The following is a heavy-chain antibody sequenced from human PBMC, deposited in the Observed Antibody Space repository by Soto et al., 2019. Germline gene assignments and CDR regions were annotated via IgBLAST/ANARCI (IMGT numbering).Heavy chain of an antibody. Sequence: SETLSLTCTVSGGSISSYYCSWIRQPPGKGLEWIGYIYYSGSTNYNPSLKSRVTISVDTSKNQFSLKLSSVTAADTAVYYCARVRTTVEGYYYYGMDVWGQGTTVTVSS. V-gene: IGHV4-59*01. J-gene: IGHJ6*02. CDR1: GGSISSYY. CDR2: IYYSGST. D-gene: IGHD4-17*01. CDR3: ARVRTTVEGYYYYGMDV.